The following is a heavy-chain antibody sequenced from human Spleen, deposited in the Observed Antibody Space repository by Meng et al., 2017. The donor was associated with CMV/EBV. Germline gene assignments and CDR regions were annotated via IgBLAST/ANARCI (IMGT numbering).Heavy chain of an antibody. Sequence: SVKVSCKASGGTFSSYPISWVRQAPGQGLEWMGGIIPILNTANYAQKFQGRVTITADKSTNTAYMELSSLRSEDTAVYYRARGGGWELPNDYWGQGTLVTVSS. CDR1: GGTFSSYP. D-gene: IGHD1-26*01. V-gene: IGHV1-69*10. CDR3: ARGGGWELPNDY. J-gene: IGHJ4*02. CDR2: IIPILNTA.